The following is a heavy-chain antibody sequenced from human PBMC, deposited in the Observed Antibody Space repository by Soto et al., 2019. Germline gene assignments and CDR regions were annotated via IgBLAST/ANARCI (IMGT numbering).Heavy chain of an antibody. CDR2: ISYDGSQT. CDR1: GFTFESYG. CDR3: ARDSRPLDQYYYYGMDV. J-gene: IGHJ6*02. Sequence: HPGGSLRLSCAASGFTFESYGMHWVRQAPGKGLEWVAVISYDGSQTYYGDSVKGRFSISRDNSKNILSLQMNSRRGDDSAVYYCARDSRPLDQYYYYGMDVWGQGTTVTVSS. V-gene: IGHV3-30*03. D-gene: IGHD1-1*01.